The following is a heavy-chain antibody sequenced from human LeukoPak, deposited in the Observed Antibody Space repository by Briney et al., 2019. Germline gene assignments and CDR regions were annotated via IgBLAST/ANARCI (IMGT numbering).Heavy chain of an antibody. CDR2: ISSSSSYI. Sequence: GGSLRLSCEVSGFTVSSTSMSWVRQAPGKGLEWVSSISSSSSYIYYADSVKGRFTISRDNAKHSLYLQMNSLRAEDTAVYYCARFVDTATGNNWFDPWGQGTLVTVSS. V-gene: IGHV3-21*01. CDR1: GFTVSSTS. D-gene: IGHD5-18*01. CDR3: ARFVDTATGNNWFDP. J-gene: IGHJ5*02.